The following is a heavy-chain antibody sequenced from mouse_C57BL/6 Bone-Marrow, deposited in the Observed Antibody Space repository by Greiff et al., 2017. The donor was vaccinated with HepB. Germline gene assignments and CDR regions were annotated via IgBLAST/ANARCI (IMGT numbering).Heavy chain of an antibody. CDR1: GYTFTSYW. CDR3: ADWDSSFAY. J-gene: IGHJ3*01. Sequence: QVQLQQPGAELVRPGTSVKLSCKASGYTFTSYWMHWVKQRPGQGLEWIGVIDPSDSYTNYNQKFKGKATLTVDTSSSTAYMQLSSLTSEDSAVYYCADWDSSFAYWGQGTLVTVSA. CDR2: IDPSDSYT. D-gene: IGHD4-1*01. V-gene: IGHV1-59*01.